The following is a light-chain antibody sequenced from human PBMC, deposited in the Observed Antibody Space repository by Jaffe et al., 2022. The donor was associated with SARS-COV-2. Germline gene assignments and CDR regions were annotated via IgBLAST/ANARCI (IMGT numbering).Light chain of an antibody. CDR1: QSIYNN. Sequence: EIVMTQSPATLSMSPGERATLSCRASQSIYNNLAWYQQKPGQAPRLLISDASTRATGIPARFSGSGSGTEFSLTISSLQSEDFADYYCQQYNNWPRTFGQGTKLEIK. CDR2: DAS. V-gene: IGKV3-15*01. CDR3: QQYNNWPRT. J-gene: IGKJ2*01.